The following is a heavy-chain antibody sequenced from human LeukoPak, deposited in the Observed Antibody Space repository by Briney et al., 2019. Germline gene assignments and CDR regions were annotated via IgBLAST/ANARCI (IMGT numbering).Heavy chain of an antibody. CDR3: ARDSSTNLYNWFDP. Sequence: ASVKVSCKASGYTFTGYYMHWVRQAPGQGLEWMGWINPNSGGTNYAQKFQGRVTMTRDTSISTAYMELSRLRSDDMAVYYCARDSSTNLYNWFDPWGQGTLVTVSS. V-gene: IGHV1-2*02. J-gene: IGHJ5*02. D-gene: IGHD2-2*01. CDR1: GYTFTGYY. CDR2: INPNSGGT.